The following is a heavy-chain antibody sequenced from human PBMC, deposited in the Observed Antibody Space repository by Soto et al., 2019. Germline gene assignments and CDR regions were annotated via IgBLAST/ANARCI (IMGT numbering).Heavy chain of an antibody. CDR1: GFTFSSYG. CDR3: ATSPIDY. J-gene: IGHJ4*02. Sequence: LRLSCAASGFTFSSYGMHWVRQAPGKGLEWVAVISYDGSNKYYADSVKGRFTISRDNSKNTLYLQMNSLRAEDTAVYYCATSPIDYWGQGTLVTVSS. V-gene: IGHV3-30*03. CDR2: ISYDGSNK.